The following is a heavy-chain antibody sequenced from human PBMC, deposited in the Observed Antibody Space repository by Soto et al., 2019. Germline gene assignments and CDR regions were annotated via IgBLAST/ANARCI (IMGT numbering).Heavy chain of an antibody. J-gene: IGHJ6*03. CDR1: GYSFTSYW. V-gene: IGHV5-51*01. D-gene: IGHD3-16*02. CDR2: IYPGDSDT. Sequence: PGESLKISCKGSGYSFTSYWIGWVRQMPGKGLEWMGIIYPGDSDTRYSPSFQGQVTISADKSISTAYLQWSSLKASDTAMYYCARQEKLHLGELSYYYYYMDVWGKGTTVTVSS. CDR3: ARQEKLHLGELSYYYYYMDV.